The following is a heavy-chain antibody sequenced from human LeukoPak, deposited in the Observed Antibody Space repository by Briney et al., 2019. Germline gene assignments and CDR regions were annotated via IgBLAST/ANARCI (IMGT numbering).Heavy chain of an antibody. J-gene: IGHJ6*03. D-gene: IGHD5-24*01. CDR3: ASGSLGDGYGVGDYYQYMDV. V-gene: IGHV1-69*05. CDR1: GGTFNSYA. CDR2: IMPLFGTA. Sequence: GASVKVSCKASGGTFNSYAISWLRQAPGQGLEWMGGIMPLFGTANYAQEFQGRVTFTTDESASTAYMEVSSLRSEDTAVYYCASGSLGDGYGVGDYYQYMDVWGKGTTVTVSS.